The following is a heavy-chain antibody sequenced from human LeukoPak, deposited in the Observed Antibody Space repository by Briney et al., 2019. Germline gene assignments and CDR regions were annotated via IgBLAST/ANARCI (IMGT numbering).Heavy chain of an antibody. CDR1: GFTFSSYW. D-gene: IGHD3-10*01. V-gene: IGHV3-7*01. CDR3: ARDSDWFGELSDAFDI. J-gene: IGHJ3*02. CDR2: IKQDGREK. Sequence: GGSLRLSCAASGFTFSSYWMSWVRQAPGKGLEWVINIKQDGREKYYVDSVKGRFTISRDNAKNSLYLQMNSLRAEDTAVYYCARDSDWFGELSDAFDIWGQGTMVTVSS.